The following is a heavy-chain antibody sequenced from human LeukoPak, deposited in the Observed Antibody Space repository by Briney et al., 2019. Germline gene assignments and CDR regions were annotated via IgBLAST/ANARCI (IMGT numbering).Heavy chain of an antibody. CDR2: ISGSGGST. CDR1: GFPFSSYW. D-gene: IGHD3-22*01. V-gene: IGHV3-23*01. J-gene: IGHJ4*02. Sequence: GGSLRLSCVASGFPFSSYWMTWVRQAPGKGLEWVSAISGSGGSTYYADSVKGRFTISRDNSKNTLYLQINSLRAEDTAVYYCARFSYDSSGYYYHFDYWGQGTLVTVSS. CDR3: ARFSYDSSGYYYHFDY.